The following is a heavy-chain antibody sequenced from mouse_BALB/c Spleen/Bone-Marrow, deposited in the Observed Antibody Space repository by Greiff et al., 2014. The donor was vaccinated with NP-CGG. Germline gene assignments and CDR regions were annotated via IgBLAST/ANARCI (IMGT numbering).Heavy chain of an antibody. Sequence: EVQGVESGGGLVQPGGSRKLSCAASGFTFSSFGMHWVRQAPEKGLEWVAYISSGSSTIYYADTVKGRFTISRDNPKNTLFPQMTSLRSEDTAMYYCTRKGALITHYYAMDYWGQGTSVTVSS. J-gene: IGHJ4*01. CDR3: TRKGALITHYYAMDY. CDR2: ISSGSSTI. D-gene: IGHD2-4*01. CDR1: GFTFSSFG. V-gene: IGHV5-17*02.